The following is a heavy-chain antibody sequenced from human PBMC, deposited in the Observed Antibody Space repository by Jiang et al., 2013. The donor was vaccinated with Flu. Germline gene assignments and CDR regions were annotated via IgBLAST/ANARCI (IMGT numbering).Heavy chain of an antibody. CDR3: ARATIWFGELSPFDY. V-gene: IGHV2-70*11. Sequence: KPTQTLTLTCTFSGFSLSTSGMCVSWIRQPPGKALEWLARIDWDDDKYYSTSLKTRLTISKDTSKNQVVLTMTNMDPVDTATYYCARATIWFGELSPFDYWGQGTLVTVSS. CDR1: GFSLSTSGMC. J-gene: IGHJ4*02. CDR2: IDWDDDK. D-gene: IGHD3-10*01.